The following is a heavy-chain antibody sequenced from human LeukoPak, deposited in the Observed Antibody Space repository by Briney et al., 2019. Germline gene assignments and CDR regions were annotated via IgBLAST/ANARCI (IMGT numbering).Heavy chain of an antibody. CDR2: ISGNGDSR. J-gene: IGHJ5*02. CDR1: GFTFSSYA. D-gene: IGHD2/OR15-2a*01. Sequence: GGSLRLSCAASGFTFSSYAMSWVRQAPGKGLEWVSTISGNGDSRYYADSVKGRFTISRDNSKNMQYLQMNSLRAEDTAVYYCALLGKLLVSDPWGQGTLVTVSS. CDR3: ALLGKLLVSDP. V-gene: IGHV3-23*01.